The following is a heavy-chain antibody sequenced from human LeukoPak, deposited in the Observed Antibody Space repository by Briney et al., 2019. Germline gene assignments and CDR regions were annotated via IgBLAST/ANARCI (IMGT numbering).Heavy chain of an antibody. J-gene: IGHJ4*02. CDR2: ISHDGNNE. CDR3: AKDPSLRVTLPV. Sequence: GRSLRLSCAASGFTFNNYGLHWVRQAPGKGLEWVTLISHDGNNEYHADSVKGRFATSRDDSKNTLYLQMNSLRAEDTAVYYCAKDPSLRVTLPVWGQGTLVTVSS. D-gene: IGHD2-21*02. V-gene: IGHV3-30*18. CDR1: GFTFNNYG.